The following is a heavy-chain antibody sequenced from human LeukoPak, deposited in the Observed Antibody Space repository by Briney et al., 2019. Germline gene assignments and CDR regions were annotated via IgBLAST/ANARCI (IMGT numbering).Heavy chain of an antibody. Sequence: GGSLRLTCAASGFTFSSYAMHWVRQAPGKGLEWVAVISYDGSNKYYADSVKGRFTISRDNSKNTLHLQMNSLRAEDTAVYYCARALPYYYDSSQGDAFDIWGQGTMVTVSS. J-gene: IGHJ3*02. CDR1: GFTFSSYA. V-gene: IGHV3-30-3*01. CDR2: ISYDGSNK. CDR3: ARALPYYYDSSQGDAFDI. D-gene: IGHD3-22*01.